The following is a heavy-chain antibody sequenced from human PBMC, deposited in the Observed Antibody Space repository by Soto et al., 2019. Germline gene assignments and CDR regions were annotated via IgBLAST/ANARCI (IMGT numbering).Heavy chain of an antibody. CDR1: EFTFSSYA. V-gene: IGHV3-23*01. CDR3: AKVRGRCSSTSCYRFDY. Sequence: EVQLLESGGGLVQPGGSLRLSCAASEFTFSSYAMSWVRQAPGKGLEWVSAISGSGGSTYYADSVKGRFTISRDNSKNTLYLQMNSLRAEDTAVYYCAKVRGRCSSTSCYRFDYWGQGTLVTVSS. CDR2: ISGSGGST. D-gene: IGHD2-2*01. J-gene: IGHJ4*02.